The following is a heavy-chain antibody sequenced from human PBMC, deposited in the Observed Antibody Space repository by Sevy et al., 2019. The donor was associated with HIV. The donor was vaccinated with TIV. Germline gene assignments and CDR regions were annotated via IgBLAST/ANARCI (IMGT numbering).Heavy chain of an antibody. CDR1: GFTFSSYW. D-gene: IGHD6-19*01. J-gene: IGHJ3*02. V-gene: IGHV3-7*03. Sequence: GGSLRLSCAASGFTFSSYWMSWVRQAPGKGLEWVANIKQDGSEKYYVDSVKGGFTISRDNAKNSLYLQMNSLRAEDTAVYYCARVLPRYSSGWLLDAFDIWGQGTMVTVSS. CDR3: ARVLPRYSSGWLLDAFDI. CDR2: IKQDGSEK.